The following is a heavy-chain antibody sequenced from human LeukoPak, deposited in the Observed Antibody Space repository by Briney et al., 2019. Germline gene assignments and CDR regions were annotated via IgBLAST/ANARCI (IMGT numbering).Heavy chain of an antibody. Sequence: GGSLRLSCAASGFTFSSYAMSWVRQAPGKGLEWVSAISGSGGSTYYADSVKGRFTISRDNSKNTLYLQMNSLSAEDTAVYYCAKANLQITGVRGVIWFDPWGQGTLVTVSS. CDR3: AKANLQITGVRGVIWFDP. CDR2: ISGSGGST. J-gene: IGHJ5*02. V-gene: IGHV3-23*01. D-gene: IGHD3-10*01. CDR1: GFTFSSYA.